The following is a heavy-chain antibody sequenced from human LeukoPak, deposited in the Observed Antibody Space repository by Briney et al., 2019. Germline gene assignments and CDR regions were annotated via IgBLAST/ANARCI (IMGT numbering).Heavy chain of an antibody. CDR1: GLQNKFW. J-gene: IGHJ4*02. V-gene: IGHV3-7*01. Sequence: GGSLRLSCAASGLQNKFWMSWARQAPGKGLEWVANIKYDGSERNYVDSVKGRFTISRDNATISVSLQMNSLRAEDTAVYYCASQQDLEYTLSSGGYYFDSWGQGIQVTVSS. CDR2: IKYDGSER. CDR3: ASQQDLEYTLSSGGYYFDS. D-gene: IGHD2-15*01.